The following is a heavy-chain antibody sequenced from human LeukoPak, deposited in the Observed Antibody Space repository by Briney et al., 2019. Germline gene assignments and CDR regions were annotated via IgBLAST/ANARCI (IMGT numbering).Heavy chain of an antibody. Sequence: PGGSLRLSCAASGFTFSSYGMHWVRQAPGKGLEWVPVISYDGSNKYYADSVKGRFTISRDNSKNTLYLQMNSLRAEDTAVYYCAKIFLAPTEWATDAFDIWGQGTMVTVSS. CDR1: GFTFSSYG. D-gene: IGHD1-26*01. CDR3: AKIFLAPTEWATDAFDI. V-gene: IGHV3-30*18. CDR2: ISYDGSNK. J-gene: IGHJ3*02.